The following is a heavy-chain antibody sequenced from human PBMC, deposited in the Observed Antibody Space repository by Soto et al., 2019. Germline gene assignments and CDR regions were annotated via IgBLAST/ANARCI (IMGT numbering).Heavy chain of an antibody. D-gene: IGHD3-9*01. CDR1: GGSIRSGGYY. J-gene: IGHJ4*02. CDR2: IYYSGST. Sequence: NPSETLSLTCTVSGGSIRSGGYYWTWIRQHPGKGLEWIGYIYYSGSTYYNPSLKSRVTISIDTSKNQFSLKLSSVTAAETAVYYCATAQYNVLTGYYLPTDYWGQGTLVTVSS. CDR3: ATAQYNVLTGYYLPTDY. V-gene: IGHV4-31*03.